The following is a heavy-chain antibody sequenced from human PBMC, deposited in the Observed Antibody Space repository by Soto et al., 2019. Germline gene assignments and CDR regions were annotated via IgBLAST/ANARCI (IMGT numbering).Heavy chain of an antibody. CDR3: ARGGSHSSDS. CDR2: IKEDGSET. Sequence: EVQLVESGGNLVQPGGSLRLSCAASGFTFSDFWMGWVRRAPGRGLEWVANIKEDGSETYYVDSVEGRFTISRDNAKKSLYLQMNSLRAEDTALYYCARGGSHSSDSWGQGALVTVSS. CDR1: GFTFSDFW. D-gene: IGHD1-26*01. J-gene: IGHJ4*02. V-gene: IGHV3-7*05.